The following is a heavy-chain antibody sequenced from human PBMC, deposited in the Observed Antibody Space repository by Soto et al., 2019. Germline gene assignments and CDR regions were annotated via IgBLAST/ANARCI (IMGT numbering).Heavy chain of an antibody. CDR1: GHTFTSNG. CDR3: ARDNGYSYGTGRVDY. Sequence: QVQLVQSGAEVKKPGASVKVSCKASGHTFTSNGISWVRQAPGQGLEWMGWISAYNGNTNYAQKIQGRVTMTTDTSTSRAYMELRSLRSDDTAVYYCARDNGYSYGTGRVDYWGQGTLVTVSS. J-gene: IGHJ4*02. V-gene: IGHV1-18*01. CDR2: ISAYNGNT. D-gene: IGHD5-18*01.